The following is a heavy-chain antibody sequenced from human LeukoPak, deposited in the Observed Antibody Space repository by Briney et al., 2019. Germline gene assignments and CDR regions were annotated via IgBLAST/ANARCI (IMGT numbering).Heavy chain of an antibody. Sequence: ASVKVSCKASGYTFTSYGISWVRQAPGQGLEWMGWISAYNGNTNYAQKLQGRVTMTTDTSTSTAYMELRSLRSDDTAVYYCVRDRYPATGPNWFDPWGQGTLVTVSS. J-gene: IGHJ5*02. V-gene: IGHV1-18*01. CDR1: GYTFTSYG. CDR2: ISAYNGNT. D-gene: IGHD5-12*01. CDR3: VRDRYPATGPNWFDP.